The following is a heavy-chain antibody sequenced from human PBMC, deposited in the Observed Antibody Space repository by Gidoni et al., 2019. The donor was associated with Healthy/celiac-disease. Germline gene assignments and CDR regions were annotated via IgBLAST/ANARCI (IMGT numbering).Heavy chain of an antibody. CDR3: ARVGPPNYYDSSGYYLAFDY. Sequence: EVQLVESGGGLIQPGGSLRLSCAASGFTVSSNYMSWVRQAPGKGLEWVSVIYRGGSTYYADSVKGRFTISRDNSKNTLYLQMNSLRAEDTAVYYCARVGPPNYYDSSGYYLAFDYWGQGTLVTVSS. CDR2: IYRGGST. D-gene: IGHD3-22*01. V-gene: IGHV3-53*01. J-gene: IGHJ4*02. CDR1: GFTVSSNY.